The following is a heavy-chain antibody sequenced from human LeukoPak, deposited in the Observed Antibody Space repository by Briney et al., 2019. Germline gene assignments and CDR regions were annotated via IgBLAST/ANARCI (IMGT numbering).Heavy chain of an antibody. D-gene: IGHD6-13*01. CDR1: GYSISSGHY. CDR3: ARVDSSDY. V-gene: IGHV4-38-2*02. CDR2: IYHSGST. Sequence: SETLSLTCTVSGYSISSGHYWGWIRQPPGKGLEWIGSIYHSGSTYYNPSLKSRVTISVDTSKNQFSLKLSSVTAADTAVYYCARVDSSDYWGQGTLVTVSS. J-gene: IGHJ4*02.